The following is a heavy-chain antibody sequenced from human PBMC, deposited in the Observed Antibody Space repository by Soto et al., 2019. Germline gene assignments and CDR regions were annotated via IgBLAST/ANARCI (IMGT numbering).Heavy chain of an antibody. Sequence: EVQLLESGGGLVQPGGSLRVSCAASGFTFSSYVMSWVRQAPGKGLEWVSAISGSGGSTYYADAVKGRFTISRDNSKNTLYLPMNSLRAEDTAVYYCAKGYCSSTSWYYFDYWGQGTLVTVSS. CDR1: GFTFSSYV. CDR2: ISGSGGST. V-gene: IGHV3-23*01. CDR3: AKGYCSSTSWYYFDY. D-gene: IGHD2-2*01. J-gene: IGHJ4*02.